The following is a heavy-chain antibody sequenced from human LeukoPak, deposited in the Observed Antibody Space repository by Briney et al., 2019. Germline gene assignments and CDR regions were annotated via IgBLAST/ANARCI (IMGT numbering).Heavy chain of an antibody. J-gene: IGHJ4*02. V-gene: IGHV5-51*01. Sequence: GESLKISCQVFGYSFTSYWIGWVRQMPGKGLECMGIIYPGDSDVRYSPSFQGQVTISADKSISTAYLQWSSLKASDTAMYYCARIPSFDFWSGSLFYYFDYWGQGTLVTVSS. CDR2: IYPGDSDV. CDR1: GYSFTSYW. D-gene: IGHD3-3*01. CDR3: ARIPSFDFWSGSLFYYFDY.